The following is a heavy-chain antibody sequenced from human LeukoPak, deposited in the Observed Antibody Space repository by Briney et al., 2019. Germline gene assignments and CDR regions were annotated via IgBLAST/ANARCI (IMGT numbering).Heavy chain of an antibody. Sequence: ASVKVSCMTSGYSENFYGITWVRQVAGQGLEWMGWISAQHGQTEYAPNSQDRVTMTTDTYTNTAYMELRSLRAEDTAVYYCAELGITMIGGVWGKGTTVTISS. CDR1: GYSENFYG. V-gene: IGHV1-18*01. CDR2: ISAQHGQT. D-gene: IGHD3-10*02. J-gene: IGHJ6*04. CDR3: AELGITMIGGV.